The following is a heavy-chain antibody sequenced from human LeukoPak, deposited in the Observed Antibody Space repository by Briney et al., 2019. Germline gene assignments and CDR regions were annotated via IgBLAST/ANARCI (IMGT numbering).Heavy chain of an antibody. CDR3: VRGRITMKGVVTEYDPFDF. CDR1: GGSITSDDYY. J-gene: IGHJ3*01. CDR2: IYYSGSA. V-gene: IGHV4-30-4*08. D-gene: IGHD3-22*01. Sequence: PSETLSLTCTVSGGSITSDDYYWNWIRQPPGKGLEWIGYIYYSGSAYYTPSLKSRVTISVDTSKNQFSLKLNSVTAADTAVYYCVRGRITMKGVVTEYDPFDFWGQGTMVTVSS.